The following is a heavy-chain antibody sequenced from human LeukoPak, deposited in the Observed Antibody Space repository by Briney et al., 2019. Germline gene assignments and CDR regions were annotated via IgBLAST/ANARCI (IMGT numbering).Heavy chain of an antibody. Sequence: GGSLRLSCAASGFTFSSYGMSWVRQAPGKGLEWVSYISSSGSTMYYTDSVKGRFTISRDNAKDSLHLQMNSLRAEDTAVYYCARDPGSGYEEHFDYWGQGTLVTVSS. V-gene: IGHV3-48*04. D-gene: IGHD5-12*01. J-gene: IGHJ4*02. CDR2: ISSSGSTM. CDR3: ARDPGSGYEEHFDY. CDR1: GFTFSSYG.